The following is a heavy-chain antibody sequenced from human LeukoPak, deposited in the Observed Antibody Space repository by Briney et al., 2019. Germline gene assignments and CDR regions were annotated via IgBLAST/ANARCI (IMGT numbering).Heavy chain of an antibody. CDR1: GFTFSSYA. J-gene: IGHJ4*02. Sequence: GGSLRLSCAASGFTFSSYAMSWVRQAPGKGLEWVSAISGSGGSTYYADSVKGQFTISRDNSKNTLYLQMNSPRAEDTAVYYCARAAIRDYDFWSGYLAYFDYWGQGTLVTVSS. CDR2: ISGSGGST. D-gene: IGHD3-3*01. V-gene: IGHV3-23*01. CDR3: ARAAIRDYDFWSGYLAYFDY.